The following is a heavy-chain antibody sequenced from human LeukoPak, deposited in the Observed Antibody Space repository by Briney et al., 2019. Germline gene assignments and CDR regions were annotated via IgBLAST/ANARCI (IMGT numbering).Heavy chain of an antibody. CDR2: IYSGGST. CDR3: ARATLDN. Sequence: GGSLRLSCAASGFTVSNNYISWVRQAPGKGLEWVAVIYSGGSTKYADSVKARFTISRANSKDTVYLQMNSLRADDTAVYYCARATLDNGGQGTLVTVS. J-gene: IGHJ4*02. CDR1: GFTVSNNY. V-gene: IGHV3-53*01.